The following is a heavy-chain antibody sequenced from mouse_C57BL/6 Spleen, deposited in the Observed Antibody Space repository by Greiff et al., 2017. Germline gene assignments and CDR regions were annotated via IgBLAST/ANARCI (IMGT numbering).Heavy chain of an antibody. Sequence: QVQLQQSGAELAKPGASVKLSCKASGYTFTSYWMHWVKQRPGQGLEWIGYINPSSGYTKYNQKFKDKDTLTEDKSSSTAYLQLSSLTYEDSAVYTWARFYYGSSLYYAMDYWGQGTSVTVSS. V-gene: IGHV1-7*01. D-gene: IGHD1-1*01. CDR1: GYTFTSYW. CDR3: ARFYYGSSLYYAMDY. CDR2: INPSSGYT. J-gene: IGHJ4*01.